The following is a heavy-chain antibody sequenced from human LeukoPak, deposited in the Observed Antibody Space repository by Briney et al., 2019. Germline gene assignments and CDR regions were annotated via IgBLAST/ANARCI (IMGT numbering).Heavy chain of an antibody. CDR3: ARVEQCTKKYGSGSYYRQPGNYYYYYGVDV. D-gene: IGHD3-10*01. CDR2: IYYSGSS. J-gene: IGHJ6*04. CDR1: GGSISSGGYY. Sequence: SQTLSLTCTVSGGSISSGGYYWSWIRQHPGKGLEWIGYIYYSGSSYYNPSLKSRVTISVDTSKNQFSLKLSSVTASDTAVYYCARVEQCTKKYGSGSYYRQPGNYYYYYGVDVWGKGTTVTVSS. V-gene: IGHV4-31*03.